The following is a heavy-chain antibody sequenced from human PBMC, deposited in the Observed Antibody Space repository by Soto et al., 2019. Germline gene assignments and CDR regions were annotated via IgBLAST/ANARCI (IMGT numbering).Heavy chain of an antibody. CDR2: INHSGST. CDR1: GGSFSGYY. J-gene: IGHJ6*03. D-gene: IGHD2-2*01. V-gene: IGHV4-34*01. CDR3: AGGIVVVPAAYYYYYMDV. Sequence: QVQLQQWGAGLLKPSETLSLTCAVYGGSFSGYYWSWIRQPPGKGLEWIGEINHSGSTNYNPSLKSRVTISVDTFKNQFSLKLSSVTAADTAVYYCAGGIVVVPAAYYYYYMDVWGKGTTVTVSS.